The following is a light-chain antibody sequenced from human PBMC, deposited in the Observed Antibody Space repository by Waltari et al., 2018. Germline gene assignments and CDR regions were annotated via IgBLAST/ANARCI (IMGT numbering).Light chain of an antibody. J-gene: IGLJ3*02. CDR1: ALPKKY. V-gene: IGLV3-10*01. CDR2: EDS. CDR3: YSTDSSGNHRV. Sequence: SYELTQPPSVSVSPGHTARITCSGDALPKKYASWYRQESGQAPVLVIYEDSKRPSGSPWRFSGSSSGTIATLTISGAQVEDEADYYCYSTDSSGNHRVFGGGTKLTVL.